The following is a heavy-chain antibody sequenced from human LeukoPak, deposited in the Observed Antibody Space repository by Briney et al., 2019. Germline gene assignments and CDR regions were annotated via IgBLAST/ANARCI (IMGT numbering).Heavy chain of an antibody. CDR3: ASHDYGDHVWFDP. J-gene: IGHJ5*02. Sequence: SETLSLTCTVSGGSISSYYWSWIRQPPGKGLEWIGYIYYSGSTNYNPSLKSRVTISVDTSKNQFSLKLSSVTAADTAAYYCASHDYGDHVWFDPWGQGTLVTVSS. CDR1: GGSISSYY. CDR2: IYYSGST. D-gene: IGHD4-17*01. V-gene: IGHV4-59*08.